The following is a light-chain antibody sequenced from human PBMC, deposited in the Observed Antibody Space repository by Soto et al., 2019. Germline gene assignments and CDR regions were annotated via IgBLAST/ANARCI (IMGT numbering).Light chain of an antibody. J-gene: IGKJ4*01. V-gene: IGKV3-15*01. Sequence: EIVMTQSPATLSVSPGERATLSCRASQSVGSSLAWYQQKPGQAPRLLISRVSTRATGIPARVSGSGSGTEFTLTISSLQSEDFAVYYCQQYNDWPLTFGGGTKVEIK. CDR3: QQYNDWPLT. CDR1: QSVGSS. CDR2: RVS.